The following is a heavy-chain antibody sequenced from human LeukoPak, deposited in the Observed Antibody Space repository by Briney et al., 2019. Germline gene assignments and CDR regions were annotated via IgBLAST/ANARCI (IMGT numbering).Heavy chain of an antibody. CDR1: GYSISSGYY. D-gene: IGHD3-10*01. V-gene: IGHV4-38-2*02. CDR2: IYHSGST. Sequence: PSETLSLTCTVSGYSISSGYYWGWIRQPPGKGLEWIGSIYHSGSTYYNPSLKSRVTISVDTSKNQFSLKLSSATAADTAVYYCAREGVGDAFDIWGQGTMVTVSS. CDR3: AREGVGDAFDI. J-gene: IGHJ3*02.